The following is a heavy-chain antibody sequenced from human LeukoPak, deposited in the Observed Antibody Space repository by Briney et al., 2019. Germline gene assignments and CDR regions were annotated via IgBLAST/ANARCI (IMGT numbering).Heavy chain of an antibody. J-gene: IGHJ4*02. Sequence: GGSLRLSCAASGFTFSTYWMSWVRRAPGKGLEWVANIKQDGSEKNCVDSVKGRFTISRDNAKNSLYLQMNSLRAEDTAVYYCARGLLAAAGIDYWGQGALVTVSS. CDR3: ARGLLAAAGIDY. V-gene: IGHV3-7*04. CDR1: GFTFSTYW. CDR2: IKQDGSEK. D-gene: IGHD6-13*01.